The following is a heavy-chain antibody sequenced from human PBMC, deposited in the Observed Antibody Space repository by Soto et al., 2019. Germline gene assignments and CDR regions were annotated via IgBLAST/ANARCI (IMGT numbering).Heavy chain of an antibody. D-gene: IGHD3-10*01. CDR3: ARDTMVRGVMDY. CDR2: IYHSGST. Sequence: TSQTLSLTCAVSGGSISSGGYSWSWIRQPPGKGLEWIGYIYHSGSTYYNPSLKSRVTISVDRSKNQFSLKLSSVTAADTAVYYCARDTMVRGVMDYWGQGTLVTVSS. J-gene: IGHJ4*02. CDR1: GGSISSGGYS. V-gene: IGHV4-30-2*01.